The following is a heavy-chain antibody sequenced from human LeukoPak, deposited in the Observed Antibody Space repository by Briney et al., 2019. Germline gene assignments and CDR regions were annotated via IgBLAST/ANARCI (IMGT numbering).Heavy chain of an antibody. J-gene: IGHJ5*02. CDR3: AKGKGYSSSSSDH. V-gene: IGHV3-23*01. CDR1: GFTFNSHA. Sequence: PGGSLRLSCAASGFTFNSHAMNWVRQAPGKGLEWVSAISGSDGSTYYADSVKGRFTISRDNSKNTLYLQMNRLRAEDTAVYHCAKGKGYSSSSSDHWGQGTLVTVSS. D-gene: IGHD6-6*01. CDR2: ISGSDGST.